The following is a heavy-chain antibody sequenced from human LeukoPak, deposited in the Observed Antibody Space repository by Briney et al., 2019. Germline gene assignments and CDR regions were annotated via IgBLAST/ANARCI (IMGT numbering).Heavy chain of an antibody. V-gene: IGHV4-61*01. CDR1: GGSVSSGSYY. CDR3: ASSSRDGYTKVGAFDI. CDR2: IYYSGST. Sequence: SETLSHTCTVSGGSVSSGSYYWSWIRQPPGKGLEWIGYIYYSGSTNYNPSLKSRVTISVDTSKNQFSLKLSSVTAADTAVYYCASSSRDGYTKVGAFDIWGQGTMVTVSS. J-gene: IGHJ3*02. D-gene: IGHD5-24*01.